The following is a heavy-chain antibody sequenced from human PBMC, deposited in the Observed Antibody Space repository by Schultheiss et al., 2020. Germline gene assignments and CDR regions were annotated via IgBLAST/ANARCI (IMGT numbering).Heavy chain of an antibody. Sequence: GGSLRLSCKASGYSFTSSAVQWVRQARGQRLEWIGWTVVGSGNTNYAQKFQERVTITRDMSTSTAYMELSSLRSEDTAVYYCASTWYSSSWYFWDRPFDYWGQGTLVTVSS. J-gene: IGHJ4*02. D-gene: IGHD6-13*01. CDR1: GYSFTSSA. V-gene: IGHV1-58*01. CDR2: TVVGSGNT. CDR3: ASTWYSSSWYFWDRPFDY.